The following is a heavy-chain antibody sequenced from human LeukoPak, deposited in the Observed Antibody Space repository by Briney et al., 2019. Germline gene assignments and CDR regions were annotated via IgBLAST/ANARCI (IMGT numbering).Heavy chain of an antibody. V-gene: IGHV4-39*01. CDR2: IYYSGST. CDR3: ARPMVRGGIDQPDAFDI. J-gene: IGHJ3*02. D-gene: IGHD3-10*01. CDR1: GGSISSYY. Sequence: SETLSLTCTVSGGSISSYYWSWIRQPPGKGLEWIGSIYYSGSTYYNPSLKSRVTISVDTSKNQFSLKLSSVTAADTAVYYCARPMVRGGIDQPDAFDIWGQGTMVTVSS.